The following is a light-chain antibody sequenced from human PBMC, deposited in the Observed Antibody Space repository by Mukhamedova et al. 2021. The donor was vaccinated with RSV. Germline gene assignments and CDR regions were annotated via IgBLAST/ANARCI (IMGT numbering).Light chain of an antibody. J-gene: IGLJ2*01. V-gene: IGLV3-1*01. CDR3: QAWASDTHVV. Sequence: QKPGQSPVLLIYQDTKRPSGIPKRFSGSNSGNTATLTISGTQATDEADYYCQAWASDTHVVFGGGTKLTVL. CDR2: QDT.